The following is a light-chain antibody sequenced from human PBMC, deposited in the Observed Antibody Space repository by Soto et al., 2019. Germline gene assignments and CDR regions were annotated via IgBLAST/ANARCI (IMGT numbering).Light chain of an antibody. CDR3: QQYNNWPWT. Sequence: EIVMTQSPATLSVSPGERATLSCRASQSVSSNLAWYQQKPGQAPRLLIYGASTRATGIPARFSGCGSGTEFTLTIRSLQSEDFAVYYCQQYNNWPWTFGQGTKVESK. V-gene: IGKV3-15*01. CDR2: GAS. CDR1: QSVSSN. J-gene: IGKJ1*01.